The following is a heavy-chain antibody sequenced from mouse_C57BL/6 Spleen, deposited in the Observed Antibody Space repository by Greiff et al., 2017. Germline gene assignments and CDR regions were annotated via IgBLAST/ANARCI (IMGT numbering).Heavy chain of an antibody. D-gene: IGHD1-1*01. J-gene: IGHJ3*01. Sequence: EVQLQQSGAELVKPGASVKLSCTASGFNFKDYYMNWVKQRTEQGLEWIGRIDPEDGDTKYSPKFKGKATITADTSSNTAYLQLSSLTSEDTAVYYCARSRYYGSSYPPYWGQGTLVTVSA. CDR2: IDPEDGDT. CDR3: ARSRYYGSSYPPY. CDR1: GFNFKDYY. V-gene: IGHV14-2*01.